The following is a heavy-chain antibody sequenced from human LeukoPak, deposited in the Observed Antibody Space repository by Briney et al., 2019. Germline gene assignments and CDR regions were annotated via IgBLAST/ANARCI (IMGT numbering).Heavy chain of an antibody. CDR1: GFTFSSYW. Sequence: GGSLRISCAASGFTFSSYWMHWGRQAPGKGVVWVSHINSDGSTTSYADSVKGRFTISRDNAKNTLYLQMNSLRAEDTAVYYCARDKASYYDTTGYGGHDYWGQGTLVTVSS. CDR3: ARDKASYYDTTGYGGHDY. D-gene: IGHD3-22*01. CDR2: INSDGSTT. V-gene: IGHV3-74*01. J-gene: IGHJ4*02.